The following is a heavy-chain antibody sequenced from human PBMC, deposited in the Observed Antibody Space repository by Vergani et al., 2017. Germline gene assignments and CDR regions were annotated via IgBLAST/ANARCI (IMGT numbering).Heavy chain of an antibody. CDR1: GFTFSNYD. J-gene: IGHJ5*02. CDR3: AGYDLGLVIRVA. V-gene: IGHV3-48*03. CDR2: ISSSGTTI. D-gene: IGHD3/OR15-3a*01. Sequence: EVQLVESGGGLVQPGGSLRLSCAGSGFTFSNYDMNWVRQAPGKGLEWVSYISSSGTTIYYADSVKGRFTISRDNAENSLFLQMDRLTAEDTAVYYCAGYDLGLVIRVAWGQGTLVTVSS.